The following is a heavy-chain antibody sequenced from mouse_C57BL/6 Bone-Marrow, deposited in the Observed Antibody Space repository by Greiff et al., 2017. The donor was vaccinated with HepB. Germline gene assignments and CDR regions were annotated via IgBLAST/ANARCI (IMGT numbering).Heavy chain of an antibody. Sequence: EVKLVESGGGLVKPGGSLKLSCAASGFTFSSYAMSWVRQTPEKRLEWVATISDGGSYTYYPDNVKGRFTISRDNAKNNLYLQMSHLKSEDTAMYYCARPSAWYFDVWGTGTTVTFSS. CDR3: ARPSAWYFDV. V-gene: IGHV5-4*03. J-gene: IGHJ1*03. CDR2: ISDGGSYT. CDR1: GFTFSSYA.